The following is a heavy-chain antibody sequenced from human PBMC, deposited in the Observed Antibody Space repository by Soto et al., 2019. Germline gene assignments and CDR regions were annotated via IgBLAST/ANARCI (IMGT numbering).Heavy chain of an antibody. Sequence: SETLSLTCAVSGYSISSGYYWDWIRQPPGKGLEWIGSIYHSGSTYYNPSLNSRVTISVDMSKNQFFLRLTSVTAADTAVYYCARGPQGSASSWGRGTLVTVSS. CDR3: ARGPQGSASS. J-gene: IGHJ5*02. CDR1: GYSISSGYY. CDR2: IYHSGST. V-gene: IGHV4-38-2*01.